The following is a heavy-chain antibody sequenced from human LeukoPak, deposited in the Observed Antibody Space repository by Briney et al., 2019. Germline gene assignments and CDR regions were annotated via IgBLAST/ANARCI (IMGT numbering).Heavy chain of an antibody. V-gene: IGHV3-23*01. D-gene: IGHD5-24*01. J-gene: IGHJ4*02. Sequence: GGSLRLSCAASGFTFSSYTMNWVRQAPGKGLEWVSTISVSDGTTYYADSVKGRFTISRDNSKNTLYLQMNSLRAEDTALYYCARSSHQMDIRFDFWGQGTLVTVSS. CDR1: GFTFSSYT. CDR3: ARSSHQMDIRFDF. CDR2: ISVSDGTT.